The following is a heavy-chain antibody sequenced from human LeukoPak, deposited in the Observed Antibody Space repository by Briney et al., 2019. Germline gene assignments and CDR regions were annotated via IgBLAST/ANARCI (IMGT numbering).Heavy chain of an antibody. CDR2: ISDNGRTK. J-gene: IGHJ4*02. V-gene: IGHV3-11*01. CDR1: GLTFSDYH. CDR3: ARDHGRYCSGGSCYFGGFFEY. D-gene: IGHD2-15*01. Sequence: TGGSLRLSCAASGLTFSDYHMSWIRQAPGKGLEWVSHISDNGRTKYYANSVQGRFTVSRDNAKNSLYLQMNSLRADDTAVYYCARDHGRYCSGGSCYFGGFFEYWGQGTLGTVSS.